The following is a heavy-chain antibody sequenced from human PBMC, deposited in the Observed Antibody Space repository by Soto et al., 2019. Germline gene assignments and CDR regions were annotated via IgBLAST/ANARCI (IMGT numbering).Heavy chain of an antibody. Sequence: QVQLLQSGAEVKKPGTSVKVSCQASRDTFNTYAISWVRQAPGQGLAWMGGIVPIIATTYYAENFQGRITITADDSTTTVYMELSDLRSEDTAIYYCARGGFINSWRFDHWGQGTLLTVSS. D-gene: IGHD6-13*01. CDR2: IVPIIATT. J-gene: IGHJ4*02. CDR1: RDTFNTYA. CDR3: ARGGFINSWRFDH. V-gene: IGHV1-69*01.